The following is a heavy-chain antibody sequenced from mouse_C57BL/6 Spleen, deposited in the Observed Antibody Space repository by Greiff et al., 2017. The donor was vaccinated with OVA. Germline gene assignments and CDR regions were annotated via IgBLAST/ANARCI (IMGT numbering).Heavy chain of an antibody. CDR3: ARSLYYYGSSYVGNFDY. CDR1: GYTFTSYW. V-gene: IGHV1-52*01. Sequence: QVQLQQPGAELVRPGSSVKLSCKASGYTFTSYWMHWVKQRPIQGLEWIGNIDPSDSETHYNQKFKDKATLSVDKSSSAASMQLSSLTSEDSAVYYCARSLYYYGSSYVGNFDYWGKGTTLTVSS. J-gene: IGHJ2*01. CDR2: IDPSDSET. D-gene: IGHD1-1*01.